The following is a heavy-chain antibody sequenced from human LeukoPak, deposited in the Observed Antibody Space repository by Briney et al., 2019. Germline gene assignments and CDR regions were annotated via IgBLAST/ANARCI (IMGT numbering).Heavy chain of an antibody. Sequence: SETLSLTCTVSGGSISSYYWSWIRHPPGEGLEWSGYIYYSGSTNYNPSLKSPVTISVATSKNQFSLKLSSVTAADTAVYYCARETGYYDSSGYYGGFDYWGQGTLVTVSS. V-gene: IGHV4-59*01. CDR1: GGSISSYY. CDR2: IYYSGST. D-gene: IGHD3-22*01. J-gene: IGHJ4*02. CDR3: ARETGYYDSSGYYGGFDY.